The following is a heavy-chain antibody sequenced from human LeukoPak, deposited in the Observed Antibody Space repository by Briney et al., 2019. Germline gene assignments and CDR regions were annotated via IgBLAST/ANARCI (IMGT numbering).Heavy chain of an antibody. CDR2: IKQDGSEK. Sequence: PGGSLRLSCAASGFTFSRYWMSWVRQAPGKGLEWVADIKQDGSEKYYVDSVKGRLTISRDNAKNSLYLQMNSLRAEDTAVYYCARDDHQSWGFDYWGQGTLVTVSS. CDR3: ARDDHQSWGFDY. V-gene: IGHV3-7*01. CDR1: GFTFSRYW. J-gene: IGHJ4*02. D-gene: IGHD3-16*01.